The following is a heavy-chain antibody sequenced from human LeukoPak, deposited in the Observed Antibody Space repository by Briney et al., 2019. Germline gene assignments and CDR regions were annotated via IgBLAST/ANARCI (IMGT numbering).Heavy chain of an antibody. J-gene: IGHJ4*02. CDR3: AKDGGRRDDY. V-gene: IGHV3-23*01. D-gene: IGHD1-26*01. Sequence: GGSLRLSCAASGFTFSSYAMSWVRQAPGKGLEWVSEIGASGGGPQYADSVKGRFTTSRDNSKNTLYLQMNSLRAEDTAIYYCAKDGGRRDDYWGQGTLVTVSS. CDR1: GFTFSSYA. CDR2: IGASGGGP.